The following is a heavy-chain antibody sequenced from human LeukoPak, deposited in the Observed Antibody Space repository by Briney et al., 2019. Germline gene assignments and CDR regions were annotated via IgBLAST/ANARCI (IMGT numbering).Heavy chain of an antibody. CDR3: ARVHIVTGTYFDS. CDR1: GDSMSGYS. J-gene: IGHJ4*02. Sequence: SETLSLTCTVSGDSMSGYSWSWLRQPAGKELEWIWRIYSSYFTEYNLSLDGRVTMSIDTSKKQFSLLLDSVTAADTAVYYCARVHIVTGTYFDSWGQGALVTVSS. D-gene: IGHD3-10*01. V-gene: IGHV4-4*07. CDR2: IYSSYFT.